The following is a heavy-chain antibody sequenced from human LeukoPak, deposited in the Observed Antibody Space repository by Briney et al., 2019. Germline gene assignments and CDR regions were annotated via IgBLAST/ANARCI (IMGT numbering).Heavy chain of an antibody. D-gene: IGHD3-22*01. J-gene: IGHJ2*01. Sequence: SETLSLTCTVSGGSISSYYWSWIRQPAGKGLEWIGPIYTSGSTNYNPSLKSLVTMSVDTSKNQFSLKLSSVTAADTAVYYCARDYYDSSGYYYWYFDLWGRGTLVTVSS. CDR2: IYTSGST. CDR1: GGSISSYY. V-gene: IGHV4-4*07. CDR3: ARDYYDSSGYYYWYFDL.